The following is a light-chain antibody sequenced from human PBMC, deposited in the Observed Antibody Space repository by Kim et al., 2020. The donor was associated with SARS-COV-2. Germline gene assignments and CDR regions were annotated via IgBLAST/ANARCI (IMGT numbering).Light chain of an antibody. CDR3: QQYSSSPGT. CDR1: HDVVTNC. J-gene: IGKJ5*01. CDR2: GAS. V-gene: IGKV3-20*01. Sequence: SPGERATLSCKASHDVVTNCLAWYQQRPGQAPRLLIYGASSGATDIPDRFTGSRSGTDFTLTISRLEPEDFAVYYCQQYSSSPGTFGQGTRLEIK.